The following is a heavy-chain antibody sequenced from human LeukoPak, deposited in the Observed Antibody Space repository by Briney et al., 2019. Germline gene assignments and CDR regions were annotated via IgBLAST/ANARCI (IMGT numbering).Heavy chain of an antibody. CDR3: AREEWLRLGYYYGMDV. V-gene: IGHV3-74*01. D-gene: IGHD5-12*01. Sequence: PGGSLRLSCAASGFTFSSYAMHWVRQAPGKGLVWVSRINSDGSSTSYADSVKGRFTISRDNAKNTLYLQMNSLRAEDTAVYYCAREEWLRLGYYYGMDVWGQGTTVTVSS. CDR1: GFTFSSYA. CDR2: INSDGSST. J-gene: IGHJ6*02.